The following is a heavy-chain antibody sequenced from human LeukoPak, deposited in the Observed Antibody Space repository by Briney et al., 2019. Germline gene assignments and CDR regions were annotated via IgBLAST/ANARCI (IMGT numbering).Heavy chain of an antibody. CDR3: ASQQQLVPSFDY. CDR1: GGSISSYY. CDR2: IYYSGST. J-gene: IGHJ4*02. D-gene: IGHD6-13*01. V-gene: IGHV4-59*01. Sequence: SETLSLTCTVSGGSISSYYWSWIRQPPGKGLEWIGYIYYSGSTNYNPSLKSRVTISVDTSKNQFSLKLSSVTAADTAVYYCASQQQLVPSFDYWGQGTLVTVSS.